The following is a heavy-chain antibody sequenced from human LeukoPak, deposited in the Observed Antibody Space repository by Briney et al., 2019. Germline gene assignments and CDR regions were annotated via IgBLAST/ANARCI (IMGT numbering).Heavy chain of an antibody. V-gene: IGHV3-23*01. CDR1: GFTFSSYA. CDR3: AKSPYDILTGPYFDY. J-gene: IGHJ4*02. CDR2: ISGSGGST. Sequence: GGSLRLSCAASGFTFSSYAMSWVRQAPGKGLEWVSAISGSGGSTYYADSVKGRFTISRDNSKNTLYLQMNSLRAEDTAVYYCAKSPYDILTGPYFDYWGQGTLVTVSS. D-gene: IGHD3-9*01.